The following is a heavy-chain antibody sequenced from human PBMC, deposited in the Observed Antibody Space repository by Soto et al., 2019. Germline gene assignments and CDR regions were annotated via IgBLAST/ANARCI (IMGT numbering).Heavy chain of an antibody. J-gene: IGHJ4*02. CDR2: IGGGGDIT. V-gene: IGHV3-23*01. Sequence: PGGSLRLSCAASGFTFSTFVMSWVRQAPGDGLEWISAIGGGGDITYYADSVKGRFTISRDNSKNTLYLQMNSLRAEDTAIYYCAKGWQPSCNRGTFRYFDSWGQGTLVTVSS. CDR3: AKGWQPSCNRGTFRYFDS. CDR1: GFTFSTFV. D-gene: IGHD2-15*01.